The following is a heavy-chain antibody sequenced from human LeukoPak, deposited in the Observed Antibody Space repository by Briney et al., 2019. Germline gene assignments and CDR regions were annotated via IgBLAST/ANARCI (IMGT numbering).Heavy chain of an antibody. V-gene: IGHV5-51*01. Sequence: GESLKISCKGSGYSFINYWIGWVRQMPGQGLEWMGIIFPAGSDTRYSPSFQGQVTISADKSISTAYLQWSSLKASDTAVYYCARLQDDCFDYWGQGTLVTVSS. CDR2: IFPAGSDT. D-gene: IGHD5-24*01. CDR3: ARLQDDCFDY. CDR1: GYSFINYW. J-gene: IGHJ4*02.